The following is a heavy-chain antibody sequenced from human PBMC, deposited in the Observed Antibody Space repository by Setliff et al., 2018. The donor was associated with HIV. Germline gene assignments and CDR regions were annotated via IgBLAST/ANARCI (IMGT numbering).Heavy chain of an antibody. CDR3: ARDLAGPGYFDY. J-gene: IGHJ4*02. CDR1: GYSITSGYY. Sequence: PSETLSLTCAVSGYSITSGYYWGWIRQPPGKGLEGSGNMYDVGTPHYNPSLKSRVTISADKSKNQFSLKLRSVTAADTAVYYCARDLAGPGYFDYWGQGTLVTVSS. V-gene: IGHV4-38-2*02. D-gene: IGHD3-10*01. CDR2: MYDVGTP.